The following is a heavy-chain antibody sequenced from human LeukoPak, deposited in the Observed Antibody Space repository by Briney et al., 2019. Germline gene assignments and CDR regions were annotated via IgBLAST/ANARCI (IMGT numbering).Heavy chain of an antibody. D-gene: IGHD2-21*01. V-gene: IGHV4-38-2*02. Sequence: SETLSLTCTVSGYSISTGYYWDWIRQPPGKGLEWIGTFYHGGSTYYNPSLKSRVTISVDTSRNQFSLKLSSVTAADTAVYYCARQLGDRLLFDYWGQGTLVTVSS. CDR3: ARQLGDRLLFDY. CDR1: GYSISTGYY. J-gene: IGHJ4*02. CDR2: FYHGGST.